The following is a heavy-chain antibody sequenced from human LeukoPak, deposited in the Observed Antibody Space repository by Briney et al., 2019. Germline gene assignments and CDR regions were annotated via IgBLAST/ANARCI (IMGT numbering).Heavy chain of an antibody. Sequence: ASVKVSCKASGYTFISYDINWVRQVTGQGLEWMGWMNPNSGNTGYAQKFQGRVTITRNTSISTAFMELSSLRSEDTAVYYCARDLRYSSGWSASGMDVWGKGTTVTISS. CDR2: MNPNSGNT. V-gene: IGHV1-8*03. CDR3: ARDLRYSSGWSASGMDV. CDR1: GYTFISYD. J-gene: IGHJ6*03. D-gene: IGHD6-19*01.